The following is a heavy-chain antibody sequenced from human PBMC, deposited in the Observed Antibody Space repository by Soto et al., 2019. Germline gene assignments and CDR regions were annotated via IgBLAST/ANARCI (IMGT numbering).Heavy chain of an antibody. CDR2: ISAYNGNT. V-gene: IGHV1-18*01. J-gene: IGHJ4*02. CDR1: GSTFTSYG. D-gene: IGHD6-6*01. Sequence: ASAEVSCKASGSTFTSYGVSWVRQAPGQGLEWMGWISAYNGNTNYAQKLQGRVTMTTDTSTSTACMELRSLRSDDTAVYYCARSRGVYSSSSSFDYWGQGTLVTVSS. CDR3: ARSRGVYSSSSSFDY.